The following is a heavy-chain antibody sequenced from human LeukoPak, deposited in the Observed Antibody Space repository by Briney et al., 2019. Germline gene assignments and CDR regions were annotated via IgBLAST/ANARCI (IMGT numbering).Heavy chain of an antibody. CDR1: GFTFGSCW. V-gene: IGHV3-53*01. D-gene: IGHD3-22*01. CDR3: ARDHVDPLTTYFENYYYGMDV. CDR2: IYSGGNT. J-gene: IGHJ6*02. Sequence: PGGSLRLSCAASGFTFGSCWMNWVRQTPGKGLEWVSIIYSGGNTYYADSVKGRFTISRDNSNNTLYLQMNSLRAEDTAVYYCARDHVDPLTTYFENYYYGMDVWGQGTTVTVSS.